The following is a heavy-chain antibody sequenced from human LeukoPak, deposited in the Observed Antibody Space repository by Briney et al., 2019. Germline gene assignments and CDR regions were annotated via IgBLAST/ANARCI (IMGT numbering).Heavy chain of an antibody. CDR2: FDPEDGET. CDR1: GYTLTELS. D-gene: IGHD6-19*01. V-gene: IGHV1-24*01. Sequence: ASVTVSCKVSGYTLTELSMHWVRQAPGKGLEWMGGFDPEDGETIYAQKFQGRVTMTGDTSTDTAYMELSSLRSEDTAVYYCATDGVAGYYYYYGMDVWGQGTTVTVSS. CDR3: ATDGVAGYYYYYGMDV. J-gene: IGHJ6*02.